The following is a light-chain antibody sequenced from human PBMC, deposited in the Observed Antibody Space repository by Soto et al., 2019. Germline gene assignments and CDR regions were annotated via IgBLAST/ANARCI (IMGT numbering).Light chain of an antibody. CDR3: LQDFNYFS. CDR2: AAS. V-gene: IGKV1-6*01. J-gene: IGKJ5*01. Sequence: QVTQSPSSLSASVGDRVTITCRASQAIRNDLGWYQQKPGKAPKLLIYAASTLQSGVPSRFSGSGFGTDITLTISSLQPEDFATYYCLQDFNYFSFGQGTRLEIK. CDR1: QAIRND.